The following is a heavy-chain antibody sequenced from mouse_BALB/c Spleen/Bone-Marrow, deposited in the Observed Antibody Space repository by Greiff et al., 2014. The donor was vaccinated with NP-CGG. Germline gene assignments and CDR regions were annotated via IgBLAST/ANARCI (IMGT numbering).Heavy chain of an antibody. V-gene: IGHV1-55*01. Sequence: QVQLKQSGAELVKPGTSVKMSCKASGYTFTSYWMHWVKQGPGQGLEWIGDIYPGSDSTNYNEKFKSKATLTVDTSSSTAYMQLSSLTSEDSAVYYCARRDDYDDYYFAYWGQGTTLTVSS. CDR1: GYTFTSYW. D-gene: IGHD2-4*01. J-gene: IGHJ2*01. CDR2: IYPGSDST. CDR3: ARRDDYDDYYFAY.